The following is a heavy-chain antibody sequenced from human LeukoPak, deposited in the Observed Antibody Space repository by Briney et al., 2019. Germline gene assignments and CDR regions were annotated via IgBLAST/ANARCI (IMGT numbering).Heavy chain of an antibody. V-gene: IGHV3-30*02. CDR1: GFTFSTYG. J-gene: IGHJ4*02. Sequence: GGSLRLSCTASGFTFSTYGMLWVRQAPGQGPEWVALIRYDGSNKYYADSVKGRFTISRDSSKNTLYLQMNSLRVEDTAMYYCAKAGTQQWLLFVGVYWGQGALVTVSS. CDR2: IRYDGSNK. D-gene: IGHD6-19*01. CDR3: AKAGTQQWLLFVGVY.